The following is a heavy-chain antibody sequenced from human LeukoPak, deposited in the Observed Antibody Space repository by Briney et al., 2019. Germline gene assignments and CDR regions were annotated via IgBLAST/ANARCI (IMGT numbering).Heavy chain of an antibody. J-gene: IGHJ4*02. D-gene: IGHD1-7*01. V-gene: IGHV3-33*01. CDR3: ASWNYEGGYFDY. CDR2: IWYDGSNK. CDR1: GFTFSSYG. Sequence: GGSLRLSCAASGFTFSSYGMPWVRQAPGKGLEWVAVIWYDGSNKYYADSVKGRFTISRDNSKNTLYLQMNSLRAEDTAVYYCASWNYEGGYFDYWGQGTLVTVSS.